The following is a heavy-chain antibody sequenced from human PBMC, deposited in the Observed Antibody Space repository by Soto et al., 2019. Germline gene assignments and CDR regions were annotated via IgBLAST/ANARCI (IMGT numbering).Heavy chain of an antibody. D-gene: IGHD4-17*01. CDR2: MNPYSGNT. Sequence: ASVKVSCKASGYTFTTYDISWVRQATGQGLEWMGWMNPYSGNTGYAQKFQGRVTVTRNTSISTVYMELSRLRSDDTAVYYCARDVFGYGDYANWFDPWGQGTLVTVSS. CDR1: GYTFTTYD. J-gene: IGHJ5*02. CDR3: ARDVFGYGDYANWFDP. V-gene: IGHV1-8*01.